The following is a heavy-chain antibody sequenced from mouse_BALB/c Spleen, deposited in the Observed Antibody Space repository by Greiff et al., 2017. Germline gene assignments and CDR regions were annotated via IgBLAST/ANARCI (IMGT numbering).Heavy chain of an antibody. Sequence: QVQLKQSGAELVRPGVSVKISCKGSGYTFTDYAMHWVKQSHAKSLEWIGVISTYYGDASYNQKFKGKATMTVDKSSSTAYMELARLTSEDSAIYYCAGGQPHAMDYWGQGTSVTVSS. V-gene: IGHV1S137*01. D-gene: IGHD6-1*01. CDR2: ISTYYGDA. J-gene: IGHJ4*01. CDR3: AGGQPHAMDY. CDR1: GYTFTDYA.